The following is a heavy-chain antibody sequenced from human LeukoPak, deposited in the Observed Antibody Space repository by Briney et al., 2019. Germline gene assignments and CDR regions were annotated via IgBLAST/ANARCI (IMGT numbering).Heavy chain of an antibody. V-gene: IGHV4-59*01. Sequence: SETLSLTCTVSGGSITSYYWSWIRQPPGTELEWIGYIYYNGATNYNPSLKSRVTISVDTSKNQFSLHLNSVTAADTAVYYCARDHTVTTGWFDPWGQGTLVTVSS. CDR2: IYYNGAT. J-gene: IGHJ5*02. D-gene: IGHD4-17*01. CDR1: GGSITSYY. CDR3: ARDHTVTTGWFDP.